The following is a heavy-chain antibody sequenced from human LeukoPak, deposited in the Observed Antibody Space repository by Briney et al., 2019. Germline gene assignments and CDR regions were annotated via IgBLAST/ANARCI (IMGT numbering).Heavy chain of an antibody. CDR1: GFTFSSYS. D-gene: IGHD2-2*01. V-gene: IGHV3-21*01. CDR2: ISSSSYI. CDR3: AREGYCSSTSCREYFQR. Sequence: GGSLRLSCAASGFTFSSYSMSWVRQAPGKGLEWVSSISSSSYIYYADSVKGRFTISRDNAKNSLYLQMNSLRAEDTAVYYCAREGYCSSTSCREYFQRWGQGTLVTVSS. J-gene: IGHJ1*01.